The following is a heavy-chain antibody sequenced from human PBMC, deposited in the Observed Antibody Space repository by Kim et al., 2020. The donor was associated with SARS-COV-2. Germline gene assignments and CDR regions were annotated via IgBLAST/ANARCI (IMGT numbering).Heavy chain of an antibody. D-gene: IGHD3-9*01. J-gene: IGHJ4*02. Sequence: VKGRFTISRDNAKNSLYLQMNSLRAEDTAVYYCASGDVLRYFDWSLPRDYWGQGTLVTVSS. V-gene: IGHV3-21*01. CDR3: ASGDVLRYFDWSLPRDY.